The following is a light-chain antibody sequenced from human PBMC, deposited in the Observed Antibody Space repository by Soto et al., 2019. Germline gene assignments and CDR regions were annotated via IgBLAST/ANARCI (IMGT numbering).Light chain of an antibody. CDR1: QSISSN. V-gene: IGKV3-15*01. CDR3: QQCDTSPWT. CDR2: GAS. J-gene: IGKJ1*01. Sequence: EIVLTQSPGTLSVSPGYRVTLSSRASQSISSNLAWYQQTHGQAPRLLIYGASTRDTGIPDRFSGSGSGTDFTLAISRLETGDSAVYFCQQCDTSPWTFGQGTKVDIK.